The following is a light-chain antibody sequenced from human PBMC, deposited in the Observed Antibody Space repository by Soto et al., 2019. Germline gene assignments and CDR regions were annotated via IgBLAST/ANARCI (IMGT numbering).Light chain of an antibody. CDR2: DAS. J-gene: IGKJ3*01. CDR1: QGISNY. CDR3: QRHDRVPFT. V-gene: IGKV1-27*01. Sequence: DIQMTQSPSSLSASVGDRVTLTCRASQGISNYLAWYQQRPGNIPKLLIYDASTLQSGAPSRFSGSGSGTDFTLTISSLQPEDVATYCCQRHDRVPFTFGPGTKVDIK.